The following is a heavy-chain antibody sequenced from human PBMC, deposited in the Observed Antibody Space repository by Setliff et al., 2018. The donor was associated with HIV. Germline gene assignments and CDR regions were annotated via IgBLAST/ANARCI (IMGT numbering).Heavy chain of an antibody. D-gene: IGHD3-3*01. J-gene: IGHJ6*02. CDR3: ARGKSGFETAGIDYGMDV. CDR2: IRSTAYSGTT. V-gene: IGHV3-49*04. CDR1: GFTFRYFT. Sequence: GGSLRLSCTASGFTFRYFTMSWVRQAPGKGLEWLGFIRSTAYSGTTQYAASVKDRFIISRDNSKSIAYLQMNTLRSDDTAVYYCARGKSGFETAGIDYGMDVWGQGTTVTVSS.